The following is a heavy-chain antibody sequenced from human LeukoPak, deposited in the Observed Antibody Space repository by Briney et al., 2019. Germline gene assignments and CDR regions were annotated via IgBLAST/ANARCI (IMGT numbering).Heavy chain of an antibody. CDR1: GGSISSYY. J-gene: IGHJ4*02. Sequence: SSETLSLTCTVSGGSISSYYWGWIRQPPGKGLEWIGSIYYSGSTYYNPSLKSRVTISVDTSKNQFSLKLSSVTAADTAVYYCASPGLTRLDYWGQGTLVTVSS. CDR2: IYYSGST. V-gene: IGHV4-39*01. CDR3: ASPGLTRLDY. D-gene: IGHD3/OR15-3a*01.